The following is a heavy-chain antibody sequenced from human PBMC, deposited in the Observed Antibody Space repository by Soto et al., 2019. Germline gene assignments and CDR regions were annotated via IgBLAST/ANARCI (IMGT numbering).Heavy chain of an antibody. J-gene: IGHJ5*02. D-gene: IGHD2-2*01. Sequence: SETLSLTCTVSGGSISSYYWSWIRQPPGKGLEWIGYIYFSGGTNYNPSLKSRVTISVDRSKNQFSLKLSSVTAADTAVYYCARVPDRWGQGTLVTVSS. CDR3: ARVPDR. CDR1: GGSISSYY. V-gene: IGHV4-59*12. CDR2: IYFSGGT.